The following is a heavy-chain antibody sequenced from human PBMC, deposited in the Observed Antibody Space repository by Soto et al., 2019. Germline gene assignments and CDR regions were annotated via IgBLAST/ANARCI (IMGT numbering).Heavy chain of an antibody. CDR1: GGSISSGGYY. CDR3: ARAKETVYYYDSSGYGIDY. D-gene: IGHD3-22*01. J-gene: IGHJ4*02. CDR2: IYYSGST. Sequence: NPSETLSLTCTVSGGSISSGGYYWIWIRQHPGKGLEWIGYIYYSGSTYYNPSLKSRVTISVDTSKNQFSLKLSSVTAADTAVYYCARAKETVYYYDSSGYGIDYWGQGTLVTVSS. V-gene: IGHV4-31*03.